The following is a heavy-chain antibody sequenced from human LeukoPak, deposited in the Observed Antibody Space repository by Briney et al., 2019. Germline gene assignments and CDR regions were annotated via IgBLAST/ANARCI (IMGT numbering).Heavy chain of an antibody. CDR2: INPSGGST. V-gene: IGHV1-46*01. D-gene: IGHD2-15*01. Sequence: ASVKVSCKASGYTFTGYYMHWVRQAPGQGLEWMGIINPSGGSTSYAQKFQGRVTMTRDTSTSTVYMELSSLRSEDTAVYYCARDLGYCSGGSCTLPNWFDPWGQGTLVTVSS. J-gene: IGHJ5*02. CDR3: ARDLGYCSGGSCTLPNWFDP. CDR1: GYTFTGYY.